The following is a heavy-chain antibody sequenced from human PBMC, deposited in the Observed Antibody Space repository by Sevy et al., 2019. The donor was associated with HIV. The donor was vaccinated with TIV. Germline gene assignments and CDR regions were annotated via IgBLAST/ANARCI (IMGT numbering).Heavy chain of an antibody. Sequence: GGSLRLSCAASGFTFSNAWMSWVRQAPGKGLEWVGRIKGKIYDGTIDYAAPWKGRFRISRDDSKNTLYLQMNSLKTEDTAVYYCTTASWSQEDYYNYWGQGTLVTVSS. V-gene: IGHV3-15*01. CDR2: IKGKIYDGTI. CDR3: TTASWSQEDYYNY. J-gene: IGHJ4*02. D-gene: IGHD6-13*01. CDR1: GFTFSNAW.